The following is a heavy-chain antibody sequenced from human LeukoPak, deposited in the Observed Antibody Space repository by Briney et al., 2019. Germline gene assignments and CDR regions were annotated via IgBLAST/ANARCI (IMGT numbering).Heavy chain of an antibody. D-gene: IGHD6-13*01. CDR3: AEARYSSSWAFDY. J-gene: IGHJ4*02. V-gene: IGHV3-23*01. CDR2: ISGSGGGT. Sequence: GGSLRLSCAASGFTFSSYAMSWVRQAPGKGLEWVSAISGSGGGTYYADSVKGRFTISRDNSKNTLYLQMNSLRAEDTAVYYCAEARYSSSWAFDYWGQGTLVTVSS. CDR1: GFTFSSYA.